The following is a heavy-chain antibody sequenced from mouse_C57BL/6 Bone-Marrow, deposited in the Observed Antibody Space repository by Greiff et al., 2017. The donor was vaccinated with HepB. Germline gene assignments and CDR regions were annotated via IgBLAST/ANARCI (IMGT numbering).Heavy chain of an antibody. J-gene: IGHJ1*03. CDR2: IDPSDSET. CDR1: GYTFTSYW. V-gene: IGHV1-52*01. Sequence: QLQQSGAELVRPGSSVKLSCKASGYTFTSYWMHWVKQRPIQGLEWIGNIDPSDSETHYNQKFKDKATLTVDKSSSTAYMQLSSLTSEDSAVYYCARMGYYGSSYVWYFDVWGTGTTVTVSS. CDR3: ARMGYYGSSYVWYFDV. D-gene: IGHD1-1*01.